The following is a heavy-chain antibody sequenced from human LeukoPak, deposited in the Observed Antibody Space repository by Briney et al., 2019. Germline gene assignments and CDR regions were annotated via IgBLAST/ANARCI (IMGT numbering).Heavy chain of an antibody. CDR1: GGSISSSSYY. Sequence: PSETLSLTCTVSGGSISSSSYYWGWIRQPPGKGLEWIGSIYYSGSTYYNPSLKSRVTISVDTSKNQFSLKLSSVTAADTAVYYCARAEHLRGPGNWFDPWGQGTLVTVSS. CDR2: IYYSGST. D-gene: IGHD3-10*01. V-gene: IGHV4-39*07. J-gene: IGHJ5*02. CDR3: ARAEHLRGPGNWFDP.